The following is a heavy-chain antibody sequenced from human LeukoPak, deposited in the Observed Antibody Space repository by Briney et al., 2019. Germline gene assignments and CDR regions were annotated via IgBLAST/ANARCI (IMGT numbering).Heavy chain of an antibody. CDR1: GGTFSSYA. CDR3: ARSRLGALRGYGPFRY. D-gene: IGHD3-16*01. CDR2: IIPIFGTA. Sequence: ASVKVSCKASGGTFSSYAISWVRQAPGQGHEWMGGIIPIFGTANYAQKFQGRVTITTDESTSTAYMELSSLRSEDTAVYYCARSRLGALRGYGPFRYWGQGTRVTVSS. V-gene: IGHV1-69*05. J-gene: IGHJ4*02.